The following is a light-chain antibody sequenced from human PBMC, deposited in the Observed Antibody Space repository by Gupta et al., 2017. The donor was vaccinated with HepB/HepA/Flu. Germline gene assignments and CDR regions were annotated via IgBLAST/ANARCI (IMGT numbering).Light chain of an antibody. CDR1: QSISSY. J-gene: IGKJ4*01. V-gene: IGKV3-15*01. CDR2: GAS. Sequence: VMTQSPATLSVSPGERATLSCRASQSISSYLAWYQQKPGKAPRLLIYGASTRATGIPARFSGSGSGTEFTFTISSLQSEDFGVYYCQQYNNWPLTFGAGTKVHIK. CDR3: QQYNNWPLT.